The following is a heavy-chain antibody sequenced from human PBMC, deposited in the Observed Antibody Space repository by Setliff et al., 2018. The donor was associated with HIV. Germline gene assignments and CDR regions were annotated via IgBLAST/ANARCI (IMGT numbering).Heavy chain of an antibody. D-gene: IGHD5-12*01. V-gene: IGHV3-7*01. J-gene: IGHJ3*02. CDR3: ARESGYDYPHDAFDI. Sequence: GGSLRLSCAASGFTFSSYWMSWVRQAPGKGLEWVANIKQDGSEKYYVDSVKGRFTISRDNAKNSLYLQMNSLRAEDTAVYYCARESGYDYPHDAFDIWGQGTMVTVS. CDR1: GFTFSSYW. CDR2: IKQDGSEK.